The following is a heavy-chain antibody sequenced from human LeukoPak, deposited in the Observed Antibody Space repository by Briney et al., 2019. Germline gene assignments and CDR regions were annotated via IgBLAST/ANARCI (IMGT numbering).Heavy chain of an antibody. CDR3: ARDTDGSLDY. CDR1: GFTFTNSW. Sequence: GGSLRLSCAASGFTFTNSWMAWVRQAPGRGLEWGASIKQDGSTKHYVDSLKGRVTISRDNPKNSLYLQMNSLRADDTAVYYCARDTDGSLDYWGQGILVTVAS. V-gene: IGHV3-7*01. D-gene: IGHD1-26*01. J-gene: IGHJ4*02. CDR2: IKQDGSTK.